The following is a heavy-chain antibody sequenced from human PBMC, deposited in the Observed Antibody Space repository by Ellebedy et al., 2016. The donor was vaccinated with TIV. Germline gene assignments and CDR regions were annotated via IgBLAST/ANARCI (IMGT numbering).Heavy chain of an antibody. Sequence: GESLKISCKGSGYSFTSYWIGWVRQMPGKGLEWMGIIYPGDSDTRYSPSFQGQVTISADKSISTAYLQWSSLKASDTAMYYCARKSGWFGELEGGMDVWGQGTTATVSS. D-gene: IGHD3-10*01. V-gene: IGHV5-51*01. J-gene: IGHJ6*02. CDR1: GYSFTSYW. CDR3: ARKSGWFGELEGGMDV. CDR2: IYPGDSDT.